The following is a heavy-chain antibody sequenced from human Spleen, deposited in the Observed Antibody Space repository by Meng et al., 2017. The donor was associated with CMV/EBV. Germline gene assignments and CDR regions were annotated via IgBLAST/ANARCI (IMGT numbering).Heavy chain of an antibody. CDR1: GGSISSSSYY. J-gene: IGHJ3*02. Sequence: SETLSLTCTVSGGSISSSSYYWGWIRQPPGKGLEWIGSIYYSGSTYYNPSLESRVTISVDTSKNQFSLKLSSVTAADTAVYYCARDRYPGAFDIWGQGTMVTVSS. D-gene: IGHD1-1*01. V-gene: IGHV4-39*07. CDR3: ARDRYPGAFDI. CDR2: IYYSGST.